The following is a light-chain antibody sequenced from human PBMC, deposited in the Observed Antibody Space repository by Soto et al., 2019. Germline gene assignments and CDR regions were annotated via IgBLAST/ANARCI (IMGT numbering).Light chain of an antibody. Sequence: EIVWTQSPGTLSLSHGERATLSCRAIQSVSSSYLAWYQQKPGQAPRLLIYGASTRATGIPARFSGSGSGTEFTLTISSLQSEDFAVYYCQQYNNWPPWTFGQGTKVDIK. CDR2: GAS. CDR1: QSVSSSY. J-gene: IGKJ1*01. V-gene: IGKV3-15*01. CDR3: QQYNNWPPWT.